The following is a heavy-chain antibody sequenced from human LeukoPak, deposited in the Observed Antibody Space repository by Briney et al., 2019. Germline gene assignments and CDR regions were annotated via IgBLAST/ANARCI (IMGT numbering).Heavy chain of an antibody. CDR1: GFTFSTFA. CDR3: AKDEYYYGSAFDY. Sequence: QTGGSLRLSCAASGFTFSTFAMIWVRQAPGKGLEWVSAISGSGGSTYYADSVKGRFTISRDNSKNTLYLQMNSLRAEDTAVYYCAKDEYYYGSAFDYWGQGTLVTVSS. D-gene: IGHD3-10*01. J-gene: IGHJ4*02. V-gene: IGHV3-23*01. CDR2: ISGSGGST.